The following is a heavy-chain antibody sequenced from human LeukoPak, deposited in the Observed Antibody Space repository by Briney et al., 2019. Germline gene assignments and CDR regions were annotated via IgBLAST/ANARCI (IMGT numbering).Heavy chain of an antibody. J-gene: IGHJ3*02. CDR3: ASCLEYSSDTSLGNDAFNI. D-gene: IGHD2-2*01. CDR2: INSDGHST. CDR1: GFTFSSYW. Sequence: GGSLRLSCVASGFTFSSYWIHWVRQAPGKGLVWVSRINSDGHSTDYADSVKGRFSISRDNAKNTVYLQMNSLRAADTAVYYCASCLEYSSDTSLGNDAFNIWGQGTMVTVSS. V-gene: IGHV3-74*01.